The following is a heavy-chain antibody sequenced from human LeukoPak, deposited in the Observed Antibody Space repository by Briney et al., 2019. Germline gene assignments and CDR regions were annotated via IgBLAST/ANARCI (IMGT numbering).Heavy chain of an antibody. J-gene: IGHJ6*02. CDR2: INAGNGNT. V-gene: IGHV1-3*01. Sequence: ASVKVSCKASGYTFTSYAMHWVRQAPGQRLEWMGWINAGNGNTKYSQKFQGGVTITRDTSASTAYMELSSLRSEDTAVYYCARGGHTYYYGSGSHSYYYGMDVWGQGTTVTVSS. CDR1: GYTFTSYA. CDR3: ARGGHTYYYGSGSHSYYYGMDV. D-gene: IGHD3-10*01.